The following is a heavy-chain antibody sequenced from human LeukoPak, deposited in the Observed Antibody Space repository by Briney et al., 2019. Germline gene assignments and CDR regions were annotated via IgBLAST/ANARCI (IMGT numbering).Heavy chain of an antibody. J-gene: IGHJ4*02. V-gene: IGHV3-53*04. CDR3: ARVGVGTVAGNYFDD. Sequence: GGSLRLSCTASGYTVSSSYMTWVRQAPGQGLEWVSLIYGGGGTYYADSVKGRSTISRHNSENTLYLEMNSLRPEDTAVYYCARVGVGTVAGNYFDDWGQGTLVTVSS. CDR1: GYTVSSSY. CDR2: IYGGGGT. D-gene: IGHD6-19*01.